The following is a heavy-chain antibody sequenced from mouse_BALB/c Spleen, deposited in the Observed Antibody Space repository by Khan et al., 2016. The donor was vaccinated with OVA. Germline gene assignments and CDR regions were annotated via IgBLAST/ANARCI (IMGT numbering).Heavy chain of an antibody. V-gene: IGHV3-2*02. CDR3: TRRRAY. CDR1: GYSITSDYA. J-gene: IGHJ3*01. Sequence: VQLQESGPGLVKPSQSLSLTCTVTGYSITSDYAWNWIRQFPGNKLEWMGYISYSGSTSYTPSLKSRISITRDTSKNQFFLQLNSVTTEDTATYYCTRRRAYWGQGTLVTVSA. CDR2: ISYSGST.